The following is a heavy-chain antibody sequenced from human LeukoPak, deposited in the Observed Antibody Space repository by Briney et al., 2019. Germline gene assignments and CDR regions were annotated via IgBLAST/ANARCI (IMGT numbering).Heavy chain of an antibody. CDR2: ITSGSDTI. Sequence: GGSLRLSCASSGFIFSSYSMNWVRQAPGKGLEWVSYITSGSDTIFYADSVKGRFTISRDNARNSLYLQMNSVGVEDTAVYYCVRRPVGAHPFDYWGQGTLVTVSS. J-gene: IGHJ4*02. CDR1: GFIFSSYS. V-gene: IGHV3-48*01. D-gene: IGHD1-26*01. CDR3: VRRPVGAHPFDY.